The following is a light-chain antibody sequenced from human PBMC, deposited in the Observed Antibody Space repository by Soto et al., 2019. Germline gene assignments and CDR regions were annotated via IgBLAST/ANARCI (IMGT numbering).Light chain of an antibody. CDR1: SSNIGAGYD. V-gene: IGLV1-40*01. CDR3: QSYDSRLSGHVV. J-gene: IGLJ2*01. CDR2: GNS. Sequence: QSVLTQPPSVSGAPGQRVTISCTGSSSNIGAGYDVHWYQQLPGTAPKLLIYGNSNRPSGVPDRFSGSKSGTSASLAINGLKAEDEADYYCQSYDSRLSGHVVFGGGTKLTVL.